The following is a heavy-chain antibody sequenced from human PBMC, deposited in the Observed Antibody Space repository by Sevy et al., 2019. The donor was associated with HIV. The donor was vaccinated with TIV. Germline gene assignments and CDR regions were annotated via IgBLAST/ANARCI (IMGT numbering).Heavy chain of an antibody. CDR1: GFTFGDYA. V-gene: IGHV3-49*04. Sequence: GGSLRLSCTTSGFTFGDYAMNWVRQAPGKGMEWVAFLKSKADGGTVDHAASVKGRFTISRDDSKRIAYLQMNDLTTEDTGVYYCTRWKRLQSIFDYWGQGAQVTVSS. J-gene: IGHJ4*02. CDR3: TRWKRLQSIFDY. D-gene: IGHD1-1*01. CDR2: LKSKADGGTV.